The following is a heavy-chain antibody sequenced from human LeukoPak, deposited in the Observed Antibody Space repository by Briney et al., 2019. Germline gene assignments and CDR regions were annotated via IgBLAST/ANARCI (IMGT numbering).Heavy chain of an antibody. CDR1: GYRFNNYR. V-gene: IGHV5-51*01. J-gene: IGHJ4*02. CDR2: IYPGDSDT. CDR3: ARQIPIVVVPAAMSYYFDY. D-gene: IGHD2-2*01. Sequence: GESLKISCKGSGYRFNNYRIGWVRQMPGKGLEWMGIIYPGDSDTRYSPSFQGQVTISADKSISTAYLQWSSLKASDTAMYYCARQIPIVVVPAAMSYYFDYWGQGTLVTVSS.